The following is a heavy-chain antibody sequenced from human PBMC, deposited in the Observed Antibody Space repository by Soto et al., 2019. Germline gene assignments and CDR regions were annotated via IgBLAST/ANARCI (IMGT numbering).Heavy chain of an antibody. J-gene: IGHJ4*02. CDR2: ISRDGGTK. Sequence: ESGGGVVQPGRSLRLSCAASGFTVSSYGMHWVRQAPGKGLEWVAVISRDGGTKYYADSVKGRFTISRDNSRNTLFLEMNSLRGDDMAVYYCTGEVASGYWVQGTLVTVSS. V-gene: IGHV3-30*03. D-gene: IGHD2-8*02. CDR3: TGEVASGY. CDR1: GFTVSSYG.